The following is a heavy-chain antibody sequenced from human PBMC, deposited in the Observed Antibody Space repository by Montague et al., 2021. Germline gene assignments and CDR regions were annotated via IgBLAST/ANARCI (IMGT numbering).Heavy chain of an antibody. D-gene: IGHD2-21*01. V-gene: IGHV3-7*01. J-gene: IGHJ4*02. CDR1: GFTFSNYW. Sequence: SLRLSCAASGFTFSNYWMNWVRQAPGKGLEWVANINPDGSAKRHVDSVQGRFTISRDNAKNSLHLQMNSLRAEDTAVYYCVSVGEWGQGTLVTVSS. CDR2: INPDGSAK. CDR3: VSVGE.